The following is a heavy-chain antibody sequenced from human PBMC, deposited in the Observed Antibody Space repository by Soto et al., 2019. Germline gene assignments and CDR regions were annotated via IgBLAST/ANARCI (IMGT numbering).Heavy chain of an antibody. CDR3: ARGLAADGA. CDR1: GYTFTHYA. V-gene: IGHV1-3*01. J-gene: IGHJ5*02. CDR2: INAGSGNT. D-gene: IGHD6-13*01. Sequence: QVQLVQSGAEVKKPGASVKVSCTASGYTFTHYAIHWVRHAPGQRLEWMGFINAGSGNTKYSQTFQGSLTFTKDTSASTAYMDLSSRRSEDTAIYYCARGLAADGAWGQGTLVTVSS.